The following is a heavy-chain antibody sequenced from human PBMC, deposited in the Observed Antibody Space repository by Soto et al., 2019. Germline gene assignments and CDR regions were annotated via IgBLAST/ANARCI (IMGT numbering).Heavy chain of an antibody. CDR1: GFTFSSYG. V-gene: IGHV3-30*18. D-gene: IGHD1-1*01. J-gene: IGHJ5*02. CDR3: AKARTTGTPIRWFDP. CDR2: ISYDGSNK. Sequence: SCAASGFTFSSYGMHLVRQAPGKGLEWVAVISYDGSNKYYADSVKGRFTISRDNSKNTLYLQMNSLRAEDTAVYYCAKARTTGTPIRWFDPWGQGTLVTVSS.